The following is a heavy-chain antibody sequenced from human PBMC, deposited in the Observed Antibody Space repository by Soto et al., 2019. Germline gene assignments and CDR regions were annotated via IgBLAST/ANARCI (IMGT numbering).Heavy chain of an antibody. CDR1: GFMFDDFS. J-gene: IGHJ4*02. V-gene: IGHV3-43*01. D-gene: IGHD2-2*01. Sequence: EVRLVESGGVVGQPGGSLRLSCAASGFMFDDFSMHWVRQAPGKGLEWVALIGRDSINTYYADSVRGRFIVSRDNSKNSLYLQMNSLRSEDTALYYCVKERDDASWTAFDHWGRGTLVTVSS. CDR3: VKERDDASWTAFDH. CDR2: IGRDSINT.